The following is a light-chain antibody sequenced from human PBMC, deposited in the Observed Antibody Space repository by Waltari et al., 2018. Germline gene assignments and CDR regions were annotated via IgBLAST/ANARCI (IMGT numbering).Light chain of an antibody. Sequence: DIVMTQSPDSLAVSLGERATIDCTSSQSIFSSSNNNNDLALYQPKPGQSTTLIIYWASMREYAVPDRFSGSGSGTDFSLTISGVQAEDVAVYYCQQYFTTPLTFGGGTKVEIK. CDR2: WAS. J-gene: IGKJ4*01. CDR1: QSIFSSSNNNND. CDR3: QQYFTTPLT. V-gene: IGKV4-1*01.